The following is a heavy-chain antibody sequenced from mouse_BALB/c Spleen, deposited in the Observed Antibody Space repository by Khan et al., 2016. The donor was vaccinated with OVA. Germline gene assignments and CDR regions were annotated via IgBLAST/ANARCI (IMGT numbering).Heavy chain of an antibody. Sequence: EVELVESGGDLVKPGGSLKLSCAASGFTFSDYYMYWVRQTPDERLEWVATISDGVSYIYYFDSVKGRFPISRDNAKNNLYLQMNSLKSEDSAMYYCGRGYYWDTFACWGQGTLVTVAA. D-gene: IGHD3-3*01. CDR1: GFTFSDYY. J-gene: IGHJ3*01. V-gene: IGHV5-4*02. CDR2: ISDGVSYI. CDR3: GRGYYWDTFAC.